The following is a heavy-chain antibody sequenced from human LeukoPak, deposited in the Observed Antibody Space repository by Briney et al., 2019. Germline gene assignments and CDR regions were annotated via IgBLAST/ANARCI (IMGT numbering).Heavy chain of an antibody. CDR1: GGSISSGSYY. CDR2: IYTSGST. J-gene: IGHJ4*02. Sequence: SSETLSLTCTVSGGSISSGSYYWSWIRQPAGKGLEWIGRIYTSGSTNYNPSLRSRVTISVDTSKNQLSLKLSSVAAADTAVYYCARGPPPDFDCWGQGTLVTVSS. CDR3: ARGPPPDFDC. V-gene: IGHV4-61*02.